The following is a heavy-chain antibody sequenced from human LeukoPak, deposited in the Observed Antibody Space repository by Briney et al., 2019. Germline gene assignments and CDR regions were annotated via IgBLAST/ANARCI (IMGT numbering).Heavy chain of an antibody. Sequence: PGGSLRLSCEGSGFTFGIYWMSWVRQAPGKGLEWVANINQEGGETYYVDSVTGRFTISRDNVKNSLYLQMNSLRAEDTAVYYCATDPFEAIVVVTSYYFDYWGQGTLVTVSS. CDR2: INQEGGET. J-gene: IGHJ4*02. V-gene: IGHV3-7*03. CDR1: GFTFGIYW. CDR3: ATDPFEAIVVVTSYYFDY. D-gene: IGHD3-22*01.